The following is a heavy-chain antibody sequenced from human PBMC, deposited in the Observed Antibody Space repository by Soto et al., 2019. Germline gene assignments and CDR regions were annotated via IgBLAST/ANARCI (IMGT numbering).Heavy chain of an antibody. Sequence: QVRLQESGPGLVKPSETLSLTCTVSGGSISSYYWSWIRQPPGKGLEWIGYMYNTGSTIYNPSLKSRVTISVHTSKNQFSLKLNSVTAADTAGYYCARDLWGYCGADCYPLDVWGQGTTVTVSS. V-gene: IGHV4-59*01. CDR1: GGSISSYY. D-gene: IGHD2-21*02. J-gene: IGHJ6*02. CDR3: ARDLWGYCGADCYPLDV. CDR2: MYNTGST.